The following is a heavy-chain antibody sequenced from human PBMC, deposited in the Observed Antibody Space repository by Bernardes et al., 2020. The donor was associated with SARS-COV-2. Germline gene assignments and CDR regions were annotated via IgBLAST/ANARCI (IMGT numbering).Heavy chain of an antibody. Sequence: SETLSLTCTVSGGSVYNHYWVWIRQSAGKGLEWIGRVYSNGNTNYNPSLKSRVTLSLDTSKNQVYLRLTSVTAADTAVYYCARTLRDYYNTIGWDWGAFDFWGQGTMVTVSP. J-gene: IGHJ3*01. CDR2: VYSNGNT. D-gene: IGHD3-22*01. CDR1: GGSVYNHY. CDR3: ARTLRDYYNTIGWDWGAFDF. V-gene: IGHV4-4*07.